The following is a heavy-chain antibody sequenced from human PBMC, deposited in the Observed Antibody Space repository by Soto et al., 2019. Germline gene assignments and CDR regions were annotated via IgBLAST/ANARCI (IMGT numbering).Heavy chain of an antibody. V-gene: IGHV4-34*01. CDR1: GASFSGYY. J-gene: IGHJ4*02. Sequence: QVQLQQWGAGLLKSSETLSLTCAVYGASFSGYYWCWIRQPPGKGLEWIGEITHSGSTNYNPSLKSRVTISVDTSKNQFSLKLSSVTAADTAVYYCASGVATDYWGQGTLVTVAS. D-gene: IGHD5-12*01. CDR2: ITHSGST. CDR3: ASGVATDY.